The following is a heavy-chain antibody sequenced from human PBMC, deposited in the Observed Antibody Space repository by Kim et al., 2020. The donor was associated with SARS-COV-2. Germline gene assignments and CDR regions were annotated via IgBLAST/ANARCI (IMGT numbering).Heavy chain of an antibody. CDR3: ARPRNYYGSGSYDY. CDR1: GGSISSSSYY. Sequence: SETRSLTCTVSGGSISSSSYYWGWIRQPPGKGLEWIGSIYYSGSTYYNPSLKSRVTISVDTSKNQFSLKLSSVTAADTAVYYCARPRNYYGSGSYDYWGQGTLVTVSS. D-gene: IGHD3-10*01. CDR2: IYYSGST. V-gene: IGHV4-39*01. J-gene: IGHJ4*02.